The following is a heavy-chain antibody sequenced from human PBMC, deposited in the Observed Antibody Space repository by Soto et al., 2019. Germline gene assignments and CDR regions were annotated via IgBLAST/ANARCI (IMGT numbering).Heavy chain of an antibody. Sequence: EVQLLESGGGLVQPGGSLRLSCAASGFTFSSYAMSWVRQAPGKGLEWVSAISGSGGSTYYADSVKGRFTISRDNSKNTLYLQMNSLRAEDTAVYYCAKFGWRRSSGWPRGDYFQHWGQGTLITVSS. CDR2: ISGSGGST. D-gene: IGHD6-19*01. J-gene: IGHJ1*01. V-gene: IGHV3-23*01. CDR1: GFTFSSYA. CDR3: AKFGWRRSSGWPRGDYFQH.